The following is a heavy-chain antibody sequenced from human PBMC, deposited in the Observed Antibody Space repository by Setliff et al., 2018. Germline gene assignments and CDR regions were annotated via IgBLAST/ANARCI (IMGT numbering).Heavy chain of an antibody. J-gene: IGHJ4*02. V-gene: IGHV3-23*01. CDR1: GFTFSSYA. Sequence: GFTFSSYAITWVRQAPGKGLEWVSMISGSAQTTYYADSVKGRFTISRDNSKNTVYLDVNSLRAEDTAVYYCAKRGPYCSGGTCHYYFDYWGQGTLVTVSS. CDR3: AKRGPYCSGGTCHYYFDY. CDR2: ISGSAQTT. D-gene: IGHD2-15*01.